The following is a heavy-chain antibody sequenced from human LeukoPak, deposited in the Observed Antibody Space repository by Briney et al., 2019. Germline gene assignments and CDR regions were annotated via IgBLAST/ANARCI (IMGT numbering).Heavy chain of an antibody. Sequence: SETLSLTCTVSGGSISSSSYYWGWIRQPPGKGLEWIGSIYYSGSTYYNPSLKSRVTISVDTSKNQFSLKLSSVTAADTAVYYCARDLLAAGKVDPWGQGTLVTVSS. CDR2: IYYSGST. V-gene: IGHV4-39*07. D-gene: IGHD6-13*01. CDR1: GGSISSSSYY. CDR3: ARDLLAAGKVDP. J-gene: IGHJ5*02.